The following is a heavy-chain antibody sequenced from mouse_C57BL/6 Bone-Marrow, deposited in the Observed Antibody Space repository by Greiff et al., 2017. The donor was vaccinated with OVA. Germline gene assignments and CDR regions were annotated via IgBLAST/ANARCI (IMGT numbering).Heavy chain of an antibody. CDR3: ARVYGSSPDYFDV. CDR2: IDPNSGGT. V-gene: IGHV1-72*01. D-gene: IGHD1-1*01. CDR1: GYTFTSYW. J-gene: IGHJ1*03. Sequence: QVQLKQPGAELVKPGASVKLSCKASGYTFTSYWMHWVKQRPGRGLEWIGRIDPNSGGTKYNEKFKSKATLTVDKPSSTAYMQLSSLTSEDSAVYYCARVYGSSPDYFDVWGTGTTVTVSS.